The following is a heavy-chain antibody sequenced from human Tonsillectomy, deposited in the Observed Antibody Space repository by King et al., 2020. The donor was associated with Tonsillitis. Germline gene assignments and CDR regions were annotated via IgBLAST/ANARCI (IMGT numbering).Heavy chain of an antibody. J-gene: IGHJ4*02. D-gene: IGHD2-8*01. CDR3: ASQSSVMDDH. V-gene: IGHV3-48*01. CDR2: ISTSRSII. Sequence: QLVQSGGDLVEPGGSLRLSCAASGFTFSSYAMHWVRQAPGKGLEWVSYISTSRSIIFYADSVKGRFPISRENAKNSLYLQMNSLRAEDTAVYYCASQSSVMDDHWGQGTLVTVSS. CDR1: GFTFSSYA.